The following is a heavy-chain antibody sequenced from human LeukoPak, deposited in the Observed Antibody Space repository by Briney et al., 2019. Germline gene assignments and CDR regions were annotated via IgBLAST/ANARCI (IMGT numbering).Heavy chain of an antibody. D-gene: IGHD1-7*01. CDR3: ARVDHWNFRAAFDY. Sequence: GRSLRLSCAASGFTFGSYEMNWVRQAPGKGLEWVSYISSSGSTIYYADSVKGRFTISRDNAKNSLYLQMNSLRAEDTAVYYCARVDHWNFRAAFDYWGQGTLVTVSS. V-gene: IGHV3-48*03. J-gene: IGHJ4*02. CDR1: GFTFGSYE. CDR2: ISSSGSTI.